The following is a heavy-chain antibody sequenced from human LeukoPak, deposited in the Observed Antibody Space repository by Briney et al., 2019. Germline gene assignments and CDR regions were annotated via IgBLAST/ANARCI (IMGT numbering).Heavy chain of an antibody. CDR3: ARDRKYSDAFDI. J-gene: IGHJ3*02. D-gene: IGHD2-21*01. CDR1: GFTFSRYS. V-gene: IGHV3-21*01. CDR2: ISSSSSYI. Sequence: PGGSLRLSCAASGFTFSRYSMNWVRQAPGKGLEWVSSISSSSSYIYYADSVKGRFTISRDNAKNSLYLQMNSLRAEDTAVYYCARDRKYSDAFDIWGQGTMVTVSS.